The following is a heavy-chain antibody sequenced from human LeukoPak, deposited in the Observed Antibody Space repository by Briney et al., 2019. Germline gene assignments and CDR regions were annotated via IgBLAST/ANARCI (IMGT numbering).Heavy chain of an antibody. CDR1: GGSISSSSYY. CDR2: IYYTGST. V-gene: IGHV4-39*07. Sequence: SETLSLTCTVSGGSISSSSYYWGWIRQPPGKGLEWIGSIYYTGSTYYNPSLKSRVTISIDTSKNQFSLKLSSVTAADTAIYYCARALVGTQEGIDPWGQGTLVTVSS. CDR3: ARALVGTQEGIDP. J-gene: IGHJ5*02. D-gene: IGHD4-23*01.